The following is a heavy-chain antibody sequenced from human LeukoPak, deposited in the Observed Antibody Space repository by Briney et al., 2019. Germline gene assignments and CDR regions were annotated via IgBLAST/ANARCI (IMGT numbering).Heavy chain of an antibody. D-gene: IGHD3-10*01. CDR2: INHSGST. CDR3: ARGGQLWFGELFKVNWFDS. Sequence: PSETLSLTCAVYGGSFSGYYWSWIRQPPGKGLEWIGEINHSGSTNYNPSLKSRVTISVDTSKNQFSLKLSSVTAADTAVYYCARGGQLWFGELFKVNWFDSWGQGTLVTVSS. J-gene: IGHJ5*01. V-gene: IGHV4-34*01. CDR1: GGSFSGYY.